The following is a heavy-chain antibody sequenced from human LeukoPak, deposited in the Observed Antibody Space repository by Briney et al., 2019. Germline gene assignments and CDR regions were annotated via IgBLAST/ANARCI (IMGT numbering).Heavy chain of an antibody. D-gene: IGHD3-10*01. Sequence: PGGSLRLSCAASGFTFSSYGMHWVRQAPGKGLEWVAFIRYDGSNKYYADSVKGRFTISRDNYKNTLYLQMNSLRAEDTAVYYCAKDEVEFARGSGFDYWGQGTLVTVSS. CDR2: IRYDGSNK. J-gene: IGHJ4*02. CDR1: GFTFSSYG. CDR3: AKDEVEFARGSGFDY. V-gene: IGHV3-30*02.